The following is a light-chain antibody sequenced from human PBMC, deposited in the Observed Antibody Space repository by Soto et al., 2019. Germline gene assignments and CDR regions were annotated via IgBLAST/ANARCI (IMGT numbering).Light chain of an antibody. J-gene: IGKJ1*01. Sequence: DIQMTQSPSTLSASVGDRVTITCRASRSASDWLAWYQQRPGEAPRMLISKASTLESGVPSRFNGIGSGTHFTLTITSLQPDDSATYYCQQYNSYSATFGQGTKVDNK. V-gene: IGKV1-5*03. CDR1: RSASDW. CDR2: KAS. CDR3: QQYNSYSAT.